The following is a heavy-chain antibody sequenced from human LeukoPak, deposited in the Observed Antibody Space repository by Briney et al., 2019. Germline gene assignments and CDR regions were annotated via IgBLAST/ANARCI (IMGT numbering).Heavy chain of an antibody. CDR2: IKQDGGEE. V-gene: IGHV3-7*01. CDR1: GFTFSIYA. Sequence: PGGSLRLSCAASGFTFSIYAMSWVRQTPGKGLEWVANIKQDGGEENYVDSVKGRFTISRDNAKNSLYLQMNSLRAEDTAVYYCARDVYGVLDYWGQGTLVTVSS. D-gene: IGHD3-10*02. J-gene: IGHJ4*02. CDR3: ARDVYGVLDY.